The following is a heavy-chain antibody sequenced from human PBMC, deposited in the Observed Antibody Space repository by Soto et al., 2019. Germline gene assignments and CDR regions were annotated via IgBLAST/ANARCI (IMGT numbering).Heavy chain of an antibody. CDR1: GGSISSGDYY. J-gene: IGHJ3*02. Sequence: QVQLQESGPGLVKPSQTLSLTCTVSGGSISSGDYYWSWIRQPPGKGLEWIGYIYYSGSTYYNPSLKGRVTIPVDTSKNQFSLKLSSVTAADTAVYYCARDYYDSSGRALAFDIWGQGTMVTVSS. V-gene: IGHV4-30-4*01. CDR3: ARDYYDSSGRALAFDI. D-gene: IGHD3-22*01. CDR2: IYYSGST.